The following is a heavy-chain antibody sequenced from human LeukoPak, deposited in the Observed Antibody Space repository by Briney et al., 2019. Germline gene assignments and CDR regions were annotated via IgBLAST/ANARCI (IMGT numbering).Heavy chain of an antibody. Sequence: SETLSLTCAVYGGSFSGYYWSWIRHPPGKGLEWIGEINHSGSTNYNPSLKSRVTISVDTSKNQFSLKLSSVTAADTAVYYCARGRRFRWFDPWGQGTLVTVSS. CDR2: INHSGST. CDR1: GGSFSGYY. J-gene: IGHJ5*02. CDR3: ARGRRFRWFDP. V-gene: IGHV4-34*01.